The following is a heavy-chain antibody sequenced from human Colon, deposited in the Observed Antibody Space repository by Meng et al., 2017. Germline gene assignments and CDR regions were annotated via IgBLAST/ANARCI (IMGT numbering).Heavy chain of an antibody. Sequence: SETLSLTCAVYGGSFSGYYWSWTRQPPGKGLEWIGEINHSGSTNYNPSLKSRVTISVDTSKNQFSLKLSSVTAADTAVYYCARGRPGIAAAGTPWFDHWGQGTLVTVSS. CDR1: GGSFSGYY. CDR3: ARGRPGIAAAGTPWFDH. D-gene: IGHD6-13*01. CDR2: INHSGST. J-gene: IGHJ5*02. V-gene: IGHV4-34*01.